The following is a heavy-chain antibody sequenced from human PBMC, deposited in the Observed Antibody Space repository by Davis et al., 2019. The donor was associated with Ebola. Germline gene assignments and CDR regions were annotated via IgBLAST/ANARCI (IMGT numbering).Heavy chain of an antibody. V-gene: IGHV3-7*01. CDR2: IRQDGSEQ. CDR3: ARGIGKMDTSSSGS. Sequence: GGSLRLSCAASGFTFSSYWMSWVRQAPGKGLEWVANIRQDGSEQYYVDSVKGRFTISRDNAKNSLYLQMSSLRAEDTAVYYCARGIGKMDTSSSGSWGQGTLVTVSS. CDR1: GFTFSSYW. D-gene: IGHD6-6*01. J-gene: IGHJ5*02.